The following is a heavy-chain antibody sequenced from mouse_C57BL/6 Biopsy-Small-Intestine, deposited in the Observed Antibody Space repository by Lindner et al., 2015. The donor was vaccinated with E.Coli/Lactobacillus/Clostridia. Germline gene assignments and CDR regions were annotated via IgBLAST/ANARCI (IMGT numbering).Heavy chain of an antibody. V-gene: IGHV1-53*01. D-gene: IGHD2-13*01. Sequence: SVKVSCKASGGTFNSHAISWVRQAPGQGLEWMGNIILVLGTTNYAKRFQGRLTITADGSSSTAYMELSSLRSEDSALYYCLRDPRPAVTKDHWGQGTRVTVSS. CDR2: IILVLGTT. CDR3: LRDPRPAVTKDH. CDR1: GGTFNSHA. J-gene: IGHJ4*01.